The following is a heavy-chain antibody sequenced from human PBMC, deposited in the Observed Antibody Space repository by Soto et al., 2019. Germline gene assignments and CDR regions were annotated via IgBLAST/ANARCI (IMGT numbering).Heavy chain of an antibody. V-gene: IGHV3-33*01. D-gene: IGHD3-10*01. CDR3: VRGPYYGLYYFDS. Sequence: QVLLVESGGGVVQPGTSLRLSCAASGFTIDSYGMHWVRQAPGKGLEWVAGLWYDGDDKYYGDSVKGRLTISRDNSRNTLYLQMNSLRAEDTAVYYCVRGPYYGLYYFDSWGQGALVTVSS. CDR2: LWYDGDDK. J-gene: IGHJ4*02. CDR1: GFTIDSYG.